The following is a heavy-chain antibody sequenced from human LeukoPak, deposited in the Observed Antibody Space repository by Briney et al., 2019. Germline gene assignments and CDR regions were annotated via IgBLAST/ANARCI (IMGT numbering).Heavy chain of an antibody. CDR2: IYPGDSDT. CDR3: ARGHGGGWGAFDI. J-gene: IGHJ3*02. V-gene: IGHV5-51*01. D-gene: IGHD3-16*01. CDR1: GYSFTSYW. Sequence: GESLKISCKASGYSFTSYWIGCVRQMPGKGLEWMGSIYPGDSDTRYSPSFQGQVTISADKSISTAHLQWSSLKASDTVMYYCARGHGGGWGAFDIWGQGTMVTVSS.